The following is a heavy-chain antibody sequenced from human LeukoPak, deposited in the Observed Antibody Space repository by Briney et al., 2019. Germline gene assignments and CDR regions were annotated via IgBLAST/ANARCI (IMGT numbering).Heavy chain of an antibody. CDR3: ARDSSSWMFDY. CDR1: GYSLSSGYY. J-gene: IGHJ4*02. CDR2: IYHSGST. Sequence: SETLSLTCAVSGYSLSSGYYWGWIRPPPGKGLEWIGSIYHSGSTYYNPSLKSRVTISVDTSKNQFSLRLSSVTAADTAVYYCARDSSSWMFDYWGQGTLVTVSS. D-gene: IGHD6-13*01. V-gene: IGHV4-38-2*02.